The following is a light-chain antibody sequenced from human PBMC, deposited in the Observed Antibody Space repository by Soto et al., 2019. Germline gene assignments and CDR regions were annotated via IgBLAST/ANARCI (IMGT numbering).Light chain of an antibody. CDR1: QSIYSS. V-gene: IGKV1-39*01. Sequence: DIQMTQSPSSLSASVGDRVTITCRASQSIYSSLNWYHQKPGKAPKLLIYAASNLQSGVPSRFSGSGSGTDFTLSISSLQPEDFATYYCQQSYNAPYTFGQGTKLEI. CDR2: AAS. J-gene: IGKJ2*01. CDR3: QQSYNAPYT.